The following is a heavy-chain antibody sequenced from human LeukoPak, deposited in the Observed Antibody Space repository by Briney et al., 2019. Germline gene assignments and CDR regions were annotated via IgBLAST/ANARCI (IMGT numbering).Heavy chain of an antibody. J-gene: IGHJ6*02. Sequence: EASVKVSCKASGGTFSSYAISWVRQAPGQGLEWMGGIIPIFGTANYAQKFQGRVTITADESTSTAYMELSSLRSEDTAVYYCARDNCSSTSCYYFIYSYGMDVWGQGTTVTVSS. D-gene: IGHD2-2*01. CDR3: ARDNCSSTSCYYFIYSYGMDV. CDR2: IIPIFGTA. CDR1: GGTFSSYA. V-gene: IGHV1-69*13.